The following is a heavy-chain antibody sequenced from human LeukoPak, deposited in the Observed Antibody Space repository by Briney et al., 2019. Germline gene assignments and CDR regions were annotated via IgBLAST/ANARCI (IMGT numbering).Heavy chain of an antibody. CDR3: ARLFRVVVPAANTHFDY. V-gene: IGHV3-30*04. D-gene: IGHD2-2*01. J-gene: IGHJ4*02. Sequence: PGGSLRLSCAASGFSFGSYAMHWVRQAAGKGLEWVAVISYDGSNKYYADSVKGRFTISRDNSKNTLYLQMNSLRAEDTAVYYCARLFRVVVPAANTHFDYWGQGTLVTVSS. CDR2: ISYDGSNK. CDR1: GFSFGSYA.